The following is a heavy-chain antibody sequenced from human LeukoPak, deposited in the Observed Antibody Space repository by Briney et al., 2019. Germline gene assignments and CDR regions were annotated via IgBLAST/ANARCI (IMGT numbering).Heavy chain of an antibody. J-gene: IGHJ4*02. CDR3: ARQIASAGTAGFDF. V-gene: IGHV1-18*01. D-gene: IGHD6-13*01. CDR2: ISAYNGNT. CDR1: GGTFSSYA. Sequence: ASVKVSCKASGGTFSSYAISWVRQAPGQGLEWMGWISAYNGNTNYAQKLQGRVTMTTDTSTSTAYMELRSLRSDDTAVYYCARQIASAGTAGFDFWGQGALVTVSS.